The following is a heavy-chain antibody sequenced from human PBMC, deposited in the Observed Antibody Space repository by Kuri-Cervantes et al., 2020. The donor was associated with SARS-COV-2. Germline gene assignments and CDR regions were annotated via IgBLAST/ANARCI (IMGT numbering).Heavy chain of an antibody. CDR1: GYSFTSYW. J-gene: IGHJ4*02. D-gene: IGHD3-22*01. CDR2: IDPSDSYT. CDR3: ARHFRHYYDSSGYYHDDY. Sequence: GGSLRLSCKGSGYSFTSYWISWVRQMHGKGLEWMGRIDPSDSYTNYSPSFQGHVTISADKSISTAYLQWSSLKASDTAMYYCARHFRHYYDSSGYYHDDYWGQGTLVTVSS. V-gene: IGHV5-10-1*01.